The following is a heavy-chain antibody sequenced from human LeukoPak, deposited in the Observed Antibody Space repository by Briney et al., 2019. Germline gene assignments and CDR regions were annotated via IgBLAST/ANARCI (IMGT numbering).Heavy chain of an antibody. J-gene: IGHJ4*02. Sequence: SVKVSCKASGGTFSSYAISWVRQAPGQGLEWMGGIIPIFGTANYAQKFQGRVTITADESTSTAYMELSSLRSEDTAVYYCARDRPEVGAPHYWGQGTLVTVSS. CDR2: IIPIFGTA. CDR1: GGTFSSYA. CDR3: ARDRPEVGAPHY. D-gene: IGHD1-26*01. V-gene: IGHV1-69*13.